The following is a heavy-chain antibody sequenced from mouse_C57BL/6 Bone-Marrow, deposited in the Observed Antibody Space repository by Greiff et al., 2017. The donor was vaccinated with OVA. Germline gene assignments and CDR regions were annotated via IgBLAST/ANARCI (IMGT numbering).Heavy chain of an antibody. CDR1: GYTFTSYW. J-gene: IGHJ1*03. D-gene: IGHD1-1*01. Sequence: QVQLQQPGAELVKPGASVKMSCKASGYTFTSYWITWVKQRPGQGLEWIGDIYPGSGSTNYNEKFKSKATLTVDTSSSTAYMQLSSLTSADSAVYYCARGDYYGSSPGWYFDVWGTGTTVTVSS. V-gene: IGHV1-55*01. CDR3: ARGDYYGSSPGWYFDV. CDR2: IYPGSGST.